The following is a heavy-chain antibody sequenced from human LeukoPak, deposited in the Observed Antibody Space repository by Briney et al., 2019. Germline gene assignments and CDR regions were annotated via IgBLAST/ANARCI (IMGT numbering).Heavy chain of an antibody. J-gene: IGHJ4*02. Sequence: ASVKVSCKASGYTFTSYGISWVRQAPGQGLEWMGWISAYNGNTNYAQKLQGRVTMTTDTSTSTAYMELRSLRSDDTAVYYCARDSPYCGGDCYHDYWGQGTLVTVSS. CDR1: GYTFTSYG. CDR2: ISAYNGNT. V-gene: IGHV1-18*01. D-gene: IGHD2-21*02. CDR3: ARDSPYCGGDCYHDY.